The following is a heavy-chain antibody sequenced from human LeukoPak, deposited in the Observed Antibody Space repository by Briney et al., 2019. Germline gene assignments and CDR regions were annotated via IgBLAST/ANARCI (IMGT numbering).Heavy chain of an antibody. V-gene: IGHV3-30*03. CDR1: GFTFSSYW. Sequence: GGSLRLSCAASGFTFSSYWMSWVRQAPGKGLEWVAVISDDGRHNYYADSVKCRFTISRDNSKSTLYLQMNSLRDDDSAAYFCARVYLERLTAGYFDHWGQGTQVTVSP. J-gene: IGHJ4*02. CDR2: ISDDGRHN. CDR3: ARVYLERLTAGYFDH. D-gene: IGHD2-8*01.